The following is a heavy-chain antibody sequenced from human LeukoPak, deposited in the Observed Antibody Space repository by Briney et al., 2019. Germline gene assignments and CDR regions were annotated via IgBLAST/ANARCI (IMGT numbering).Heavy chain of an antibody. CDR1: GYTFTGYY. J-gene: IGHJ4*02. V-gene: IGHV1-2*06. CDR2: INPNSGGT. CDR3: ARGEIVGATKLKIMPDY. Sequence: ASVKVSCKASGYTFTGYYMHWVRQAPGQGLEWMGRINPNSGGTNYAQKFQGRVTMTRDTSISTAYMELSRLRSDDTAVYYCARGEIVGATKLKIMPDYWGQGTLVTVPS. D-gene: IGHD1-26*01.